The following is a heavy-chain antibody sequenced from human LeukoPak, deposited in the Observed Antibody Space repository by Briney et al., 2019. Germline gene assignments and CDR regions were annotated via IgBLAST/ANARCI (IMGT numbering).Heavy chain of an antibody. Sequence: SETLSLTCAVSGGSISSYYWSWIRQPPGKRLEWIGEIYHSGSTNYNPSLKSRVTISVDKSKNQFSLKLSSVTAADTAVYYCARGWDDYVWGSYRYRYFDYWGQGTLVTVSS. CDR3: ARGWDDYVWGSYRYRYFDY. D-gene: IGHD3-16*02. V-gene: IGHV4-59*12. CDR1: GGSISSYY. CDR2: IYHSGST. J-gene: IGHJ4*02.